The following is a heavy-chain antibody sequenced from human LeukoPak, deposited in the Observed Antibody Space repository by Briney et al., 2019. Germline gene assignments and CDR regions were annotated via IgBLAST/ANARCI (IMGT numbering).Heavy chain of an antibody. V-gene: IGHV3-33*01. CDR3: ASSRGSQNAFDI. CDR2: IWYDGRNE. CDR1: GFTFSNYG. J-gene: IGHJ3*02. Sequence: GGSLRLSCAASGFTFSNYGIHWVRQAPGKGLEWVAVIWYDGRNEYYADSVKGRFAISRDNSENTVYLQMNSLRAEDTAVYYCASSRGSQNAFDIWGQGTMVTVSS. D-gene: IGHD3-16*01.